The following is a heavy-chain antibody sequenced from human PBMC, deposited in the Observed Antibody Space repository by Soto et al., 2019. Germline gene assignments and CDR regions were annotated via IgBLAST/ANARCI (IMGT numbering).Heavy chain of an antibody. CDR1: GYTFTSYY. D-gene: IGHD2-15*01. V-gene: IGHV1-46*01. CDR2: INPSGGST. CDR3: ERDRKRALLYVIGRSYNWFDP. Sequence: GASVKVSCKASGYTFTSYYMHWVRQAPGQGLEWMGIINPSGGSTSYAQKFQGRVTMTRDTSTSTVYMELSSLRSEDTAVYYCERDRKRALLYVIGRSYNWFDPCGQXSLVTVSS. J-gene: IGHJ5*02.